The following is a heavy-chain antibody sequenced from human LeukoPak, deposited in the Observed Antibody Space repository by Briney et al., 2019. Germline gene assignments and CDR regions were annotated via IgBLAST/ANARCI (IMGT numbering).Heavy chain of an antibody. Sequence: GGSLRLSCAASGFTFSSYAMSWVRQAPGKGLEWVSAISGSGGSTYYADSVKGRFTISRDNSKNTLYLQMNSLRAEDTAAYYCAKSEDYGDYVGYWGQGTLVTVSS. V-gene: IGHV3-23*01. D-gene: IGHD4-17*01. CDR1: GFTFSSYA. CDR2: ISGSGGST. J-gene: IGHJ4*02. CDR3: AKSEDYGDYVGY.